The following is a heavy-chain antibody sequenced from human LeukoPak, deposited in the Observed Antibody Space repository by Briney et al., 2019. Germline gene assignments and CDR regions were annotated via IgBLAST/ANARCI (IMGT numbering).Heavy chain of an antibody. D-gene: IGHD3-3*01. CDR2: INHSGST. Sequence: SETLSLTCAVYGGSFSGYYWSWIRQPPGKGLEWIGEINHSGSTYYNPSLKSRVTISVDTSKNQFSLKLSSVTAADTAAYYCARERVAGARQNWFDPWGQGTLVTVSS. CDR3: ARERVAGARQNWFDP. J-gene: IGHJ5*02. V-gene: IGHV4-34*01. CDR1: GGSFSGYY.